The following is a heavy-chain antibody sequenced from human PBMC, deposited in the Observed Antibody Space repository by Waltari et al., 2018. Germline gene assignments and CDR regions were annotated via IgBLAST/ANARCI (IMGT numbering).Heavy chain of an antibody. CDR1: GDSMSSNNG. J-gene: IGHJ4*02. Sequence: QLQLQESGPGLVKPSGTLSLTCTVSGDSMSSNNGWGWVRQPPETGQEWIGQSHRSGKTNYNPSLESRVTISIDTANNQFSLTVTSTTAADTAVYYCARDRGRGLYLDSWGQGTLVTVSP. CDR3: ARDRGRGLYLDS. D-gene: IGHD2-15*01. V-gene: IGHV4-4*02. CDR2: SHRSGKT.